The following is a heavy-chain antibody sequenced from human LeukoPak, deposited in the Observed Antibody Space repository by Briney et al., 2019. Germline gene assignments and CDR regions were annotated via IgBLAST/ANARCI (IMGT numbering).Heavy chain of an antibody. Sequence: GGPLRLSCVASGFTFGKYWMSWVRQAPGKGLEWVSSISSSSSYIYYADSVKGRFTISRDNAKNSLYLQMNSLRAEDTAVYYCARRHDYSNYPDYWGQGTLVTVSS. CDR1: GFTFGKYW. CDR3: ARRHDYSNYPDY. V-gene: IGHV3-21*01. J-gene: IGHJ4*02. CDR2: ISSSSSYI. D-gene: IGHD4-11*01.